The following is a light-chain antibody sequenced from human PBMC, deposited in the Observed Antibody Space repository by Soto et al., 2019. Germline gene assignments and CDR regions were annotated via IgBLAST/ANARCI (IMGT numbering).Light chain of an antibody. Sequence: DVQMTQSPSSLSASAGDTVTITCRASQGIHNYLAWYQQKPGKAPSLLIYEVSSLESGVPSRFSGSGSGTEFTLTISSLQPDDFATYYCQQYNSYPRTFGQGTKVEIK. CDR3: QQYNSYPRT. CDR1: QGIHNY. J-gene: IGKJ1*01. CDR2: EVS. V-gene: IGKV1-16*01.